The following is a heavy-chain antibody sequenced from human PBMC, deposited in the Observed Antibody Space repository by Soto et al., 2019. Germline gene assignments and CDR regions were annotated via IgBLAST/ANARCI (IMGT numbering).Heavy chain of an antibody. J-gene: IGHJ6*02. CDR1: GFTFSSYW. V-gene: IGHV3-74*01. CDR2: INSDGSST. Sequence: GGSLRLSCAASGFTFSSYWMHWVRQAPGKGLVWVSRINSDGSSTSYADSVKGRFTISRDNAKNTLYLQMNSLRAEDTAVYYCARENRSGYDLNRKIDYYYYGMDVWGQGTTVTVSS. CDR3: ARENRSGYDLNRKIDYYYYGMDV. D-gene: IGHD5-12*01.